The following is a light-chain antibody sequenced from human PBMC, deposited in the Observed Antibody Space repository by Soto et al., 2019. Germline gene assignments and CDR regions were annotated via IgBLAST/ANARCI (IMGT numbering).Light chain of an antibody. J-gene: IGKJ5*01. V-gene: IGKV3-15*01. Sequence: EIVMTQSPATLSVSPGERATLSCRASQSVSGNLAWYQQKPGQAPRLLIYGASTRATGIPARFSGSGSGTEFTLTISSLQSEDFAVYYCQQYNNWLITFGQGTRLDIK. CDR3: QQYNNWLIT. CDR2: GAS. CDR1: QSVSGN.